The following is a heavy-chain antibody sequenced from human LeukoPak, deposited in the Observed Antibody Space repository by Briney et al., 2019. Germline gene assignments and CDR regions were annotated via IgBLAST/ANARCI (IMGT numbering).Heavy chain of an antibody. Sequence: SGTLSLTCTVSGGSISSYYWSWIRQPAGKGLEWIGRIYTSGSPNYNPSLKSRVTMSVDTSKNQFSLKLSSVTAADTAVYYCASPGGSGLRAFDIWGQGTMVTVSS. D-gene: IGHD3-10*01. J-gene: IGHJ3*02. V-gene: IGHV4-4*07. CDR1: GGSISSYY. CDR3: ASPGGSGLRAFDI. CDR2: IYTSGSP.